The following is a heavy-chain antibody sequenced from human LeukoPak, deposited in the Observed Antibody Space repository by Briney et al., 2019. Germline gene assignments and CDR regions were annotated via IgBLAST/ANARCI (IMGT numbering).Heavy chain of an antibody. V-gene: IGHV4-30-2*01. D-gene: IGHD2/OR15-2a*01. CDR2: IYHSGST. Sequence: NPSQTLSLTCTVSGGSISSGGYYWSWIRQPPGKGLEWIGYIYHSGSTYYNPSLKSRVTISVDRSKNQFSLKLSSVTAADTAVYYCASGNWYAFDIWGQGTMVTVSS. CDR1: GGSISSGGYY. J-gene: IGHJ3*02. CDR3: ASGNWYAFDI.